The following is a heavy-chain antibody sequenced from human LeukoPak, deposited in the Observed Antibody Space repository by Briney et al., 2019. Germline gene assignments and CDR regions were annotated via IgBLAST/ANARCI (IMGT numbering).Heavy chain of an antibody. V-gene: IGHV3-23*01. CDR2: ISGSGGST. CDR1: GFTFSSYA. CDR3: ATREKWELPRFDY. D-gene: IGHD1-26*01. Sequence: GGSLRLSCAASGFTFSSYAMSWVRQAPGKGLEWVTAISGSGGSTYYADSVKGRFTISRDNSKNTLYLQMNSLRAEDTAVYYCATREKWELPRFDYWGQGTLVTVSS. J-gene: IGHJ4*02.